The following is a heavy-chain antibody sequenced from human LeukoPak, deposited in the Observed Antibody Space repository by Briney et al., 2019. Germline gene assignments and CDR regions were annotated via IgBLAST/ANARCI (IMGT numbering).Heavy chain of an antibody. CDR1: GGSFSGYY. V-gene: IGHV4-34*01. J-gene: IGHJ2*01. CDR3: ARVYYSSSYDYWYFDL. CDR2: INHSGST. Sequence: SETLSLTCAVYGGSFSGYYWSRIRQPPGKGLEWIGEINHSGSTNYNPSLKSRVTISVDTSKNQFSLKLSSVTAADTAVYYCARVYYSSSYDYWYFDLWGRGTLVTVSS. D-gene: IGHD6-13*01.